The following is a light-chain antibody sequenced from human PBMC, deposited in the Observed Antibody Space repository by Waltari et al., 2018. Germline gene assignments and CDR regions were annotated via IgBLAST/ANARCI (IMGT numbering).Light chain of an antibody. CDR3: CSYAGDSLYV. Sequence: QSALTQPASVSRYPGQSITLPCPGTSSDVRSSNYFSWYQQYPGKAPKLLIYAVTQRPSGVSDRFSGSKSGNTASLTISGLQAEDEADYYCCSYAGDSLYVFGTGTTVTV. CDR1: SSDVRSSNY. CDR2: AVT. J-gene: IGLJ1*01. V-gene: IGLV2-23*02.